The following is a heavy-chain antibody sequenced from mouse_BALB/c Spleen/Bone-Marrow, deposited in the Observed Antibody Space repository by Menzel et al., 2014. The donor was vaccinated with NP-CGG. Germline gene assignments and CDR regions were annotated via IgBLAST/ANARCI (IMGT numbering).Heavy chain of an antibody. J-gene: IGHJ2*01. D-gene: IGHD2-2*01. CDR2: IDPANGNT. V-gene: IGHV14-3*02. CDR3: ASYVYGYYFDY. CDR1: GFNVKDTY. Sequence: EVQGVESGAELVKPGASVKLSCTASGFNVKDTYIHWVKQRPEQGLEWIGRIDPANGNTKYDPKFQGKATITADTSSNTAYLQLSSQTSEDTAVYYCASYVYGYYFDYWAKAPLSQSPQ.